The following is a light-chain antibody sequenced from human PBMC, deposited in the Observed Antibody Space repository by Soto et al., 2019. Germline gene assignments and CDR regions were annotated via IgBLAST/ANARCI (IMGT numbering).Light chain of an antibody. V-gene: IGLV2-18*01. Sequence: QSVLTQPPSVSGSPGQSVTISCTGTSTDFVGYNRVSWYQQPPGTAPKLMIYEVSNRPSGVPDRFSVSKSGNTASLTISGLQAADEADYYCSLYISETAYVFGTGTKVTVL. CDR2: EVS. CDR1: STDFVGYNR. CDR3: SLYISETAYV. J-gene: IGLJ1*01.